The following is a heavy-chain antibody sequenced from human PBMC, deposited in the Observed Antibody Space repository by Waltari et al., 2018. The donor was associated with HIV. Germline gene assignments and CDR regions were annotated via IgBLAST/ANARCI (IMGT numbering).Heavy chain of an antibody. D-gene: IGHD6-13*01. J-gene: IGHJ6*02. CDR3: ARSAEKQQFSIIHYYYYYPMDV. V-gene: IGHV3-66*01. Sequence: QLMESGGGRVRPGGSLRLPCEASGFTVIDNSMSWVRQSQGRGLEWVSIRCSEGVTRYADFVKGRFTISRDESNNTVFLEMKRLRAEDTAVYYCARSAEKQQFSIIHYYYYYPMDVWGQGTTVTVSS. CDR1: GFTVIDNS. CDR2: RCSEGVT.